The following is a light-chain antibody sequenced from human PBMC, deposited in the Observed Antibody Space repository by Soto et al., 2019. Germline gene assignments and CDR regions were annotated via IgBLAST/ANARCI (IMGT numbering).Light chain of an antibody. CDR1: QSVSSSY. J-gene: IGKJ4*01. V-gene: IGKV3-20*01. Sequence: EIVLTQSPGTLSLSPGERATLSCRASQSVSSSYLAWYQQKPGQAPRLLIYGASSRATGIPDRFTGSGSATDFTLTISRLEPEDFGIYYCHQYGTSPLTFGGGTKVEIK. CDR2: GAS. CDR3: HQYGTSPLT.